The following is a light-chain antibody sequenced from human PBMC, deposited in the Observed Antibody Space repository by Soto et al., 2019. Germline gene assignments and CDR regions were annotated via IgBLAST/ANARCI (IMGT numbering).Light chain of an antibody. Sequence: DIQLTQSPSFLSPSIGESVTITCRASQVISTSLAWYQQRPGKVPQLLIYETSILQSGVSSRFSGSGSGTDFTLTISSLQAEDFATYYCQQTRSYPSTFGGGTKVDIK. CDR2: ETS. CDR3: QQTRSYPST. CDR1: QVISTS. V-gene: IGKV1-9*01. J-gene: IGKJ4*01.